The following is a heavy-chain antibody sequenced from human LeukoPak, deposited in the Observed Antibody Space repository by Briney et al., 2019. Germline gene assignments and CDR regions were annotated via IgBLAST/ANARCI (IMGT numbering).Heavy chain of an antibody. CDR2: IYYSGST. D-gene: IGHD3-10*01. Sequence: KPSETLSLTCTVSGGSISSSSYYWGWIRQPPGKGLEWIGSIYYSGSTYYNPSLKSRVTISVDTSKNQFSLKLSSVTAADTAVYYCARVRHGAWQPIDNWGQGTLVTVSS. CDR1: GGSISSSSYY. J-gene: IGHJ4*02. V-gene: IGHV4-39*07. CDR3: ARVRHGAWQPIDN.